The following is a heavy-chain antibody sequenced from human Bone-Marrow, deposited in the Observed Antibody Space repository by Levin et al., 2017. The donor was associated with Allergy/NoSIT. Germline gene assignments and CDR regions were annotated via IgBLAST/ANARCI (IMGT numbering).Heavy chain of an antibody. J-gene: IGHJ4*02. V-gene: IGHV3-53*01. D-gene: IGHD1-1*01. CDR3: ARAVHASDFDY. CDR2: IYSGGST. Sequence: GESLKISCAASGFTVSSNYMSWVRQAPGKGLEWVSVIYSGGSTYYADSVKGRFTISRDNSKNTLYLQMNSLRAEDTAVYYCARAVHASDFDYWGQGTLVTVSS. CDR1: GFTVSSNY.